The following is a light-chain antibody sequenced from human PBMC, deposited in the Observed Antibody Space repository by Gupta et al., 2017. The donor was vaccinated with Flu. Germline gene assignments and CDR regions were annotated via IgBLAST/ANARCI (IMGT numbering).Light chain of an antibody. CDR1: QSITNY. CDR3: QQTSRTGHS. Sequence: DIQMTQSPSSLSASVGDRVTITCRASQSITNYLNWYQQKPGKAPKLLIYAASSLQGGVPSRFSGSGSGTEFTRSISSLQPEDFASYYCQQTSRTGHSFGQGTKLEIK. CDR2: AAS. J-gene: IGKJ2*03. V-gene: IGKV1-39*01.